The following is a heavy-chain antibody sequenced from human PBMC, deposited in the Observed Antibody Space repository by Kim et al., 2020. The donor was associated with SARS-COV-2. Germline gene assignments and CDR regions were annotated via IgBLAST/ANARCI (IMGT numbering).Heavy chain of an antibody. D-gene: IGHD3-10*01. CDR3: VIDSQNRGKFDY. V-gene: IGHV1-18*01. J-gene: IGHJ4*01. CDR2: ISGHRGET. Sequence: ASVKVACKSSGYIFRDYGISWIRQAPGQGLEWMGWISGHRGETNFAPKLQGRVALARDTSTNTVYMEMTSLSFDDTCVFSCVIDSQNRGKFDYWGQGTLVTVSS. CDR1: GYIFRDYG.